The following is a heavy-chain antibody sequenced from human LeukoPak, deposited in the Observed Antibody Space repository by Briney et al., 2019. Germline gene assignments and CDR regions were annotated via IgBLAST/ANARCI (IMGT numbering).Heavy chain of an antibody. V-gene: IGHV3-7*04. CDR1: RFTFSNYW. D-gene: IGHD6-6*01. J-gene: IGHJ6*03. CDR2: IKQDASEK. Sequence: GGSLRLSCAASRFTFSNYWMNWVRQAPGKGLEWVANIKQDASEKYHVDSVRGRFTISRDNAKNSLYLQMDSLRGEDTAVYFCARGVAALMDVWGKGTTVTVSS. CDR3: ARGVAALMDV.